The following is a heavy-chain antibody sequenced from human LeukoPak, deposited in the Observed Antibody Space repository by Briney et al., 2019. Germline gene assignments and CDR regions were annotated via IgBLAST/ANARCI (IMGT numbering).Heavy chain of an antibody. D-gene: IGHD2-21*02. CDR2: IYPGDSDT. V-gene: IGHV5-51*01. CDR1: GYSFTSYW. J-gene: IGHJ5*02. CDR3: ARRAYCGGDCYWFDP. Sequence: PGESLKISCKGSGYSFTSYWIGWVRQMPGKGLEWMGIIYPGDSDTRYSPSFQGQVTISADKSISTAYLQWSSLKASDTAMYYCARRAYCGGDCYWFDPWGQRTLVTVSS.